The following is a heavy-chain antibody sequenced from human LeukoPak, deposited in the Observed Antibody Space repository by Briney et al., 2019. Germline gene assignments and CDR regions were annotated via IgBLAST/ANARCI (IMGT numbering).Heavy chain of an antibody. CDR1: GYTFTSYA. D-gene: IGHD2-21*02. J-gene: IGHJ6*02. V-gene: IGHV7-4-1*02. CDR3: ARDNCGGDCYGYYYYGMDV. CDR2: INTNTGNP. Sequence: ASVKVSCKASGYTFTSYAMNWVRQAPGQGLEWMGWINTNTGNPTYAQGFTGRFVFSLDTSVSTAYLQISSLKAEDTAVYYCARDNCGGDCYGYYYYGMDVWGQGTTVAVSS.